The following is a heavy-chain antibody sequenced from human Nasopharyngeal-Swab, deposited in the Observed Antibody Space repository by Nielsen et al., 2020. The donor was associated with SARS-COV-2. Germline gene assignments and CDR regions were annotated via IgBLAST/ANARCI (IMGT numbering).Heavy chain of an antibody. CDR2: IKQDGSEK. CDR1: GFTFSSYW. Sequence: GGSLRLSCAASGFTFSSYWMSWVRQAPGKGLEWVANIKQDGSEKYYVDSVKGRFTISRDNAKNSLYLQMNSLGAEDTAVYYCARVFNRVSEIAAADPNIYYYYGMDVWGQGTTVTVSS. CDR3: ARVFNRVSEIAAADPNIYYYYGMDV. J-gene: IGHJ6*02. V-gene: IGHV3-7*03. D-gene: IGHD6-13*01.